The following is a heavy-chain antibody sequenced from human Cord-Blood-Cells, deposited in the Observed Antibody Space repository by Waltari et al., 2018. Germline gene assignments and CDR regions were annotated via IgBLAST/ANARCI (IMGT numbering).Heavy chain of an antibody. CDR2: IYYSGST. J-gene: IGHJ4*02. Sequence: QLQLQESGPGLVKPSETLSLICTVSGGSISSSSYYWGWIRQPPGKGLEWIGSIYYSGSTYYNPSLKSRVTISVDTSKNQFSLKLSSVTAADTAVYYCASWKRGYCSSTSCYYFDYWGQGTLVTVSS. D-gene: IGHD2-2*01. V-gene: IGHV4-39*01. CDR1: GGSISSSSYY. CDR3: ASWKRGYCSSTSCYYFDY.